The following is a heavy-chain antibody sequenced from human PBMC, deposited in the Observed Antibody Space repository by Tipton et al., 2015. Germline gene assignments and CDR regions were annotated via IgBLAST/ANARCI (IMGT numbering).Heavy chain of an antibody. CDR3: ARDLEHGMDV. D-gene: IGHD5-24*01. Sequence: TLSLTCAVYGGSFSGYFWSWIRQPPGKGLEWIGEINHSGSTNYNPSLKSRVTMSRDTSKNQFSLTLNSVAAADTAVYYCARDLEHGMDVWGHGTTVTVSS. J-gene: IGHJ6*02. V-gene: IGHV4-34*01. CDR1: GGSFSGYF. CDR2: INHSGST.